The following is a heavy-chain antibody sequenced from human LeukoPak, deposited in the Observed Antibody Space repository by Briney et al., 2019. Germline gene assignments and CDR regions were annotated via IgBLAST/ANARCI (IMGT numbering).Heavy chain of an antibody. CDR2: ISSSGSTI. Sequence: GSLRLSCAASGFTFSDYYMSWIRQAPGKGLGWVSYISSSGSTIYYADSVKGRFTISRDNSKNTLYLQMNSLRAEDTAVYYCARERGSGFWSAYTTYDAFDIWGQGTMVTVSS. CDR1: GFTFSDYY. CDR3: ARERGSGFWSAYTTYDAFDI. J-gene: IGHJ3*02. V-gene: IGHV3-11*04. D-gene: IGHD3-3*01.